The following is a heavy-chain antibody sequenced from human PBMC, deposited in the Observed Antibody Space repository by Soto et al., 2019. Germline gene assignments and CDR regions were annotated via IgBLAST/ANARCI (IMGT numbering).Heavy chain of an antibody. CDR2: IYYSGST. D-gene: IGHD3-10*01. CDR1: GGSISSYY. J-gene: IGHJ6*02. CDR3: ARDSVWFGELLGYYYYGMDV. V-gene: IGHV4-59*01. Sequence: PSETLSLTCTVSGGSISSYYWSWIRQPPGEGLEWIGYIYYSGSTNYNPSLKSRVTISVDTSKNQFSLKLSSVTAADTAVYYCARDSVWFGELLGYYYYGMDVWGQGTTVTVSS.